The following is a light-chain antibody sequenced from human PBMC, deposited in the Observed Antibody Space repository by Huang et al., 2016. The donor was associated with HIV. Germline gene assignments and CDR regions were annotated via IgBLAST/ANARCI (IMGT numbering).Light chain of an antibody. J-gene: IGKJ4*01. CDR2: DTS. V-gene: IGKV3D-15*01. Sequence: EIMMTQSPATLSVSPGGRAPLSCRASQNVRNNLAWYQQKTGQAPRLLIYDTSTRASGIPARFTGSGSGTEFTLTIGGLQSEDFAIYYCQQYDNWPPGLTFGGGTKVEI. CDR1: QNVRNN. CDR3: QQYDNWPPGLT.